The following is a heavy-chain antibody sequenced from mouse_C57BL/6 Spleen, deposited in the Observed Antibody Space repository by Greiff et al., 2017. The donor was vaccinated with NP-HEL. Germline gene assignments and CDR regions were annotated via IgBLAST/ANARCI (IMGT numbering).Heavy chain of an antibody. D-gene: IGHD1-1*01. Sequence: EVQVVESGGGLVKPGGSLKLSCAASGFTFSSYAMSWVRQTPEKRLEWVATISDGGSYTYYPDNVKGRFTISRDNAKNNLYLQMSHLKSEDTAMYYCARDRYYGSSLAMDYWGQGTSVTVSS. CDR3: ARDRYYGSSLAMDY. CDR2: ISDGGSYT. J-gene: IGHJ4*01. V-gene: IGHV5-4*01. CDR1: GFTFSSYA.